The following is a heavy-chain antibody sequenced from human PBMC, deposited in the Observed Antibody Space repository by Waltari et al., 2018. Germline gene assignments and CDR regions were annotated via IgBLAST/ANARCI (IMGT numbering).Heavy chain of an antibody. J-gene: IGHJ5*02. Sequence: EVQLVQSGAEVKKPGESLKISCKASGYRFSSDWIVWVRQMPGTGLEWLGMMYPGDSDTRYSPSFEGQVTSAADKCINTADLMLKSLKTSDTAMYYCAKGGNPNWCDPWGQGTLVTVSS. V-gene: IGHV5-51*01. CDR1: GYRFSSDW. CDR2: MYPGDSDT. CDR3: AKGGNPNWCDP. D-gene: IGHD6-25*01.